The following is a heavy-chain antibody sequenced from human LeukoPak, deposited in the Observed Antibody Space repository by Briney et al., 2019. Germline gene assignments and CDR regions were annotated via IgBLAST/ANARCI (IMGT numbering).Heavy chain of an antibody. CDR2: IGGRGGST. V-gene: IGHV3-23*01. CDR3: GKEGGA. J-gene: IGHJ5*02. CDR1: GFRFSDFT. D-gene: IGHD3-16*01. Sequence: PGGSLRLSCAASGFRFSDFTMAWVRQAPGKGPEWVSAIGGRGGSTYYADSLGGRFTISRDNSKDMVYLQMNSLKVEDTATYYWGKEGGAWGQGTKVTVSS.